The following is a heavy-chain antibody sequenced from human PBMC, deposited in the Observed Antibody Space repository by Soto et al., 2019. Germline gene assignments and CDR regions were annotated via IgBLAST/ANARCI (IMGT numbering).Heavy chain of an antibody. Sequence: SETLSLTCTVSGGSIGTSSCNWIRQPSGKGLEWIGCIFNSGSTNYNPSLKSRVTISVHTSKNQFSLNLTSVTAADTAVYFCARETLSYGDYLLDYWGQGTLVTVSS. CDR1: GGSIGTSS. J-gene: IGHJ4*02. CDR3: ARETLSYGDYLLDY. D-gene: IGHD4-17*01. V-gene: IGHV4-59*01. CDR2: IFNSGST.